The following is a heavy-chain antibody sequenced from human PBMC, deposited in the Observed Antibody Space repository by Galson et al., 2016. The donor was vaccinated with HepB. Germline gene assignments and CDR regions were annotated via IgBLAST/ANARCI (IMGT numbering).Heavy chain of an antibody. CDR3: ARDFYDGSCHYMDY. Sequence: SLRLSCAASGFTFSDHYIDWVRQAPGKGLEWVGRSRDKAHSYTTEYAASVKGRFAISRDESESSLYLQMNSLKTEDTAVYYCARDFYDGSCHYMDYWGRGTLVTVSS. V-gene: IGHV3-72*01. J-gene: IGHJ4*02. CDR2: SRDKAHSYTT. D-gene: IGHD2/OR15-2a*01. CDR1: GFTFSDHY.